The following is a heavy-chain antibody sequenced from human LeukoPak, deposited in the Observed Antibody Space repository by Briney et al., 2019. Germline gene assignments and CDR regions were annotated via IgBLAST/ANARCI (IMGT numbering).Heavy chain of an antibody. J-gene: IGHJ4*02. V-gene: IGHV3-30*18. CDR1: GFTFSSYG. D-gene: IGHD6-13*01. CDR2: ISYDGSNK. Sequence: PGGSLRLSCAASGFTFSSYGMHWVRQAPGKGLEWVAVISYDGSNKYYADSVKGRFTISRDNSKNTLYLQMNSLRAEDTAVYYCAKETLVALAAGGFIDYWGQGTLVTVSS. CDR3: AKETLVALAAGGFIDY.